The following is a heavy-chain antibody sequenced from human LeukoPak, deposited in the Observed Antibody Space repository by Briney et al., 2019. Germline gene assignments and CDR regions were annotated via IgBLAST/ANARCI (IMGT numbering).Heavy chain of an antibody. D-gene: IGHD1-26*01. J-gene: IGHJ5*02. V-gene: IGHV3-23*01. CDR1: GFTFSSCA. CDR2: ISGSGGST. CDR3: AKDRNRGSYYNWFDP. Sequence: GGSLRLSCAASGFTFSSCAMSWVRQAPGKGLEWVSAISGSGGSTYYADSVKGRFTISRDNSKNTLYLQMNSLRAEDTAAYYCAKDRNRGSYYNWFDPWGQGTLVTVSS.